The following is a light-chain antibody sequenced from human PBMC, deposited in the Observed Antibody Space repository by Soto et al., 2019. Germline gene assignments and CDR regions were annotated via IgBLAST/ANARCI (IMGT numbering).Light chain of an antibody. CDR2: EVS. Sequence: QSVLTQPPSASGSPGQSVTISCTGTSSDVGGYNYVSWYQQHPGKAPKLMIYEVSKRPSGVPDRFSGSKSGNTASLTVSGLQAEDEADYYCSSYAGSNTQVFGTGTKVTVL. CDR3: SSYAGSNTQV. CDR1: SSDVGGYNY. V-gene: IGLV2-8*01. J-gene: IGLJ1*01.